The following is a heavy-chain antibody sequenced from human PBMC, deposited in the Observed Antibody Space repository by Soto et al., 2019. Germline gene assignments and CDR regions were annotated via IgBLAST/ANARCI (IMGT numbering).Heavy chain of an antibody. Sequence: GASVKVSCKASGGTFSSYAISWVRQAPGQGLEWMGGIIPIFGTANYAQKFQGRVTITADESTSTAYMELSSLRSEDTAVYYCASNLEGMIVETAVDYWGQGTLVTVSS. D-gene: IGHD3-22*01. CDR3: ASNLEGMIVETAVDY. CDR1: GGTFSSYA. CDR2: IIPIFGTA. J-gene: IGHJ4*02. V-gene: IGHV1-69*13.